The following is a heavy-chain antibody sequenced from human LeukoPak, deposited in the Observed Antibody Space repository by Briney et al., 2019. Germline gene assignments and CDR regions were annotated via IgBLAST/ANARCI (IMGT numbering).Heavy chain of an antibody. CDR2: ILHSGDT. D-gene: IGHD6-6*01. Sequence: PSETLSLTCAVSGGSISRSNWWSWVRQPPGKGLEWIGDILHSGDTNYNASLRSRLTISLDKSRNQFSLQLSSVTAADTAVYYCAKWKYSNSGIDDYWGQGTLVTVSS. CDR1: GGSISRSNW. V-gene: IGHV4-4*02. CDR3: AKWKYSNSGIDDY. J-gene: IGHJ4*02.